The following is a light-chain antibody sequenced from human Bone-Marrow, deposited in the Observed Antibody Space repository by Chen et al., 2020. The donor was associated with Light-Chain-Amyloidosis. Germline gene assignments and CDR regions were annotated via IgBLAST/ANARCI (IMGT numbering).Light chain of an antibody. CDR1: NIGSTS. Sequence: SYVLTQPSSASVAPGQTATLACGGNNIGSTSVHWYQQTPGQAPLLVVYDDSDRPSGIPERLSGSNSGNTATLTISRVEAGDEADYYCQVWDRSNDRPVFGGGTKLTVL. V-gene: IGLV3-21*02. J-gene: IGLJ3*02. CDR3: QVWDRSNDRPV. CDR2: DDS.